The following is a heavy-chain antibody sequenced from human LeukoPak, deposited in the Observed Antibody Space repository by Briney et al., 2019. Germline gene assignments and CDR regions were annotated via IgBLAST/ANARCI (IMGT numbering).Heavy chain of an antibody. V-gene: IGHV3-21*01. Sequence: GGSLRLSCAASGFTFSSYSMNWVRQAPGKGLEWVSSISSSSSYIYYADSVKGRFTISRDNAKNTLYLQMNSLRAEDTAVYYCARGYYDILTGYYLGAFDIWGQGTMVTVSS. J-gene: IGHJ3*02. CDR1: GFTFSSYS. D-gene: IGHD3-9*01. CDR2: ISSSSSYI. CDR3: ARGYYDILTGYYLGAFDI.